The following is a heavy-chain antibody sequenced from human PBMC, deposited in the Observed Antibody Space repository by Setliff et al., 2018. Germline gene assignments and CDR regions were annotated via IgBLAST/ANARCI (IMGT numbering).Heavy chain of an antibody. CDR3: AASRAYTGAVEEWFLPKTFDF. CDR1: GGSFSNYY. J-gene: IGHJ4*02. CDR2: INHSGST. V-gene: IGHV4-34*01. D-gene: IGHD3-10*01. Sequence: SETLSLTCTVYGGSFSNYYWSWIRQPPGKGLEWIGEINHSGSTNYNPSLTSRVTISVDTSKDQFSLKLSSVTAADAALYYCAASRAYTGAVEEWFLPKTFDFWGQGSPVTVSS.